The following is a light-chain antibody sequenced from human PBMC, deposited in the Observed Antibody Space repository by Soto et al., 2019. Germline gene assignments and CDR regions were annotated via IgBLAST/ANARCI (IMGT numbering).Light chain of an antibody. CDR3: YSYTSSSTYV. Sequence: QPVLTQPASVSGSPGQSITISCTGTSSDVGGYNSVSWYQQHPDKAPKLMIYDVTNRPLGVSNRFSGSKSGNTASLTISGLQAEDEADYYCYSYTSSSTYVFGTGTKLTVL. V-gene: IGLV2-14*01. CDR1: SSDVGGYNS. J-gene: IGLJ1*01. CDR2: DVT.